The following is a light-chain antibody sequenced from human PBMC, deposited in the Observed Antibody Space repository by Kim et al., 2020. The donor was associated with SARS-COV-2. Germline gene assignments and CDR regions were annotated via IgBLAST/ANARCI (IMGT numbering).Light chain of an antibody. V-gene: IGLV1-44*01. CDR2: SNS. CDR3: AAWDDSLNGPV. CDR1: NSNIESNT. J-gene: IGLJ3*02. Sequence: GQRVTISCSGSNSNIESNTVNWYQQLPGTAPKLLIYSNSQRPSGVPDRFSGSKSGTSASLAISGLQSEDEADYYCAAWDDSLNGPVFGGGTQLTVL.